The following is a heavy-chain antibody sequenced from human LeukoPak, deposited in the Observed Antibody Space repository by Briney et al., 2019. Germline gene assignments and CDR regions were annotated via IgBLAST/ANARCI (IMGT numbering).Heavy chain of an antibody. V-gene: IGHV1-2*02. CDR2: INPNSGGT. D-gene: IGHD3-22*01. Sequence: ASVKVSCKASGYTFTGYYMHWVRQAPGQGLEWMGWINPNSGGTNYAQKFQGRVTMPRDTSISTAYMELSRLRSDDTAVYYCARDQEIVVVITTGIYYWGQGTLVTVSS. CDR1: GYTFTGYY. CDR3: ARDQEIVVVITTGIYY. J-gene: IGHJ4*02.